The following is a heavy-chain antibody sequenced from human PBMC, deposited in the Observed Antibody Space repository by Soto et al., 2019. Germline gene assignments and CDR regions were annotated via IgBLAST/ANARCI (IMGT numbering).Heavy chain of an antibody. CDR3: ARGGVSPWHNIVVVPAAIYSDYFDY. Sequence: PGGSLRLSCAASGFTFSIYSMNWVRQAPGKGLEWVSSISSSSSYIYYADSVKGRFTISRDNAKNSLYLQMNSLRAEDTAVYYSARGGVSPWHNIVVVPAAIYSDYFDYWGQGTLVTVSS. J-gene: IGHJ4*02. CDR2: ISSSSSYI. CDR1: GFTFSIYS. D-gene: IGHD2-2*01. V-gene: IGHV3-21*01.